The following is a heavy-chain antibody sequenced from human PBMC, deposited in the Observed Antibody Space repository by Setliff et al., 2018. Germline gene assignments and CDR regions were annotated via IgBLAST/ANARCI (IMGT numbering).Heavy chain of an antibody. D-gene: IGHD3-10*01. CDR2: MSPITGAT. Sequence: GASVKVSCKTSGYTFTDYYMHWVRQAPGQGLEWMGWMSPITGATKYAQKFQARVTISRDSARNSLYLHMNSLRDEDTAVYFCARDKDHIRGFDYWGRGALVTVSS. CDR3: ARDKDHIRGFDY. CDR1: GYTFTDYY. J-gene: IGHJ4*02. V-gene: IGHV1-2*02.